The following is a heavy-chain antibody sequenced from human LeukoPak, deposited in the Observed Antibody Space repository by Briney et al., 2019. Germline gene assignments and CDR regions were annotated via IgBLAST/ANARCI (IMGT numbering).Heavy chain of an antibody. CDR3: ARGSGERGMDV. CDR2: IWYDGSNK. CDR1: GFTFSSYG. J-gene: IGHJ6*02. Sequence: PGGSLRLSCAASGFTFSSYGMHWVRQAPGKGLEWVADIWYDGSNKYYADSVKGRFTISRDNSKNTLYLQMNSLRAEDTAVYYCARGSGERGMDVWGQGTTVTVSS. D-gene: IGHD1-1*01. V-gene: IGHV3-33*01.